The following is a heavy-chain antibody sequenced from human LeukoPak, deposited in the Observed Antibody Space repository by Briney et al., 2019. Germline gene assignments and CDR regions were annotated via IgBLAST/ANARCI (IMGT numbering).Heavy chain of an antibody. CDR2: INPNSGGT. V-gene: IGHV1-2*02. CDR3: ARVNPGIAVAGYWYFDL. J-gene: IGHJ2*01. D-gene: IGHD6-19*01. CDR1: GYTFTGYY. Sequence: ASVKVSCKASGYTFTGYYMHWVRQAPGQGLEWMGWINPNSGGTNYAQKFQGRVTMTRDTSISTAYMELSSLRSEDTAVYYCARVNPGIAVAGYWYFDLWGRGTLVTVSS.